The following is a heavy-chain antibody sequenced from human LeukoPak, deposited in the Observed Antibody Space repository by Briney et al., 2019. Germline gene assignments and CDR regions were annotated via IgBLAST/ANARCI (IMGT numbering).Heavy chain of an antibody. CDR2: FGPEDGET. J-gene: IGHJ5*02. CDR3: ATRRAYCSSTSCYPLGWFDP. V-gene: IGHV1-24*01. CDR1: GYTLTELS. Sequence: ASVKVSCKVSGYTLTELSMHWVRQAPGKGLEWMGGFGPEDGETIYAQKFQGRVTMTEDTSTDTAYMELSSLRSEDTAVYYCATRRAYCSSTSCYPLGWFDPWGQGTLVPVSS. D-gene: IGHD2-2*01.